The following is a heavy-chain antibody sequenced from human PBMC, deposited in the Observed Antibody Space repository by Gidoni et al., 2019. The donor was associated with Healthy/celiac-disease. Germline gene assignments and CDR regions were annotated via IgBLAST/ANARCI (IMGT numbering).Heavy chain of an antibody. J-gene: IGHJ3*02. Sequence: EVKLVESGGGLVKPGGSLRLTCAASGFTFSSYSMNWVRQAPGKGLEWVSSISSISSYIYYADSGKVLFTSSRDNAKNSLYLQMISLRAEDTAVYYCAVYCSSTSCYHSAFDIWGQGTMVTVSS. CDR3: AVYCSSTSCYHSAFDI. CDR2: ISSISSYI. CDR1: GFTFSSYS. D-gene: IGHD2-2*01. V-gene: IGHV3-21*01.